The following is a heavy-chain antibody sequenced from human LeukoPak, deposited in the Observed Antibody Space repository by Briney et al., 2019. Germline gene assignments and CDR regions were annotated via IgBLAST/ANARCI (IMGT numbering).Heavy chain of an antibody. D-gene: IGHD6-13*01. CDR3: AKGYSSSWYGWFDP. Sequence: PGGSLRLSCAASGFTFSSFSMNWVRQAPGKGLEWVSYIRTSGTNTDYTGSVKGRFTISRDNAKNSLYLQMNSLRAEDTAVYYCAKGYSSSWYGWFDPWGQGTLVTVSS. CDR1: GFTFSSFS. V-gene: IGHV3-48*04. J-gene: IGHJ5*02. CDR2: IRTSGTNT.